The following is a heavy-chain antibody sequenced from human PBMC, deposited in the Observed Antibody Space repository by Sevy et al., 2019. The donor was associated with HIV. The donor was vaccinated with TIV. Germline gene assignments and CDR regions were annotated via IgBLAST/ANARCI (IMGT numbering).Heavy chain of an antibody. Sequence: GGSLRLSCAASGFSYSSYGMHWVRQAPGKGLEWVAYIQYDGRNKDYADSVKGRFTISRDNSKNKLDLQMNSLRVEDTAVYYCVKEGGGEGGDHWGQGTLVTVSS. CDR2: IQYDGRNK. J-gene: IGHJ4*02. V-gene: IGHV3-30*02. CDR3: VKEGGGEGGDH. D-gene: IGHD2-21*01. CDR1: GFSYSSYG.